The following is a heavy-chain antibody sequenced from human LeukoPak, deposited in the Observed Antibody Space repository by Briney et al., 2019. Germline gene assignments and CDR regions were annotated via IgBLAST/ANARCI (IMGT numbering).Heavy chain of an antibody. CDR3: ARADYGPYYFDY. D-gene: IGHD4/OR15-4a*01. CDR2: IYTSGST. J-gene: IGHJ4*02. V-gene: IGHV4-61*02. Sequence: PSETLSLTCTVSGGSISSGSYYWSWIRQPAGKGLEWIGRIYTSGSTNYNPSLKSRVTISVDTSKNQFSLKLSSVTAADTAVYYCARADYGPYYFDYWGQGTLVTVSS. CDR1: GGSISSGSYY.